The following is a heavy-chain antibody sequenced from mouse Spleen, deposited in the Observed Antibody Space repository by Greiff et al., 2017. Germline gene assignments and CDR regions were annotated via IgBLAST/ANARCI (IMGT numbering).Heavy chain of an antibody. V-gene: IGHV1-69*01. D-gene: IGHD2-1*01. CDR2: IDPSDSYT. J-gene: IGHJ4*01. CDR1: GYTFTSYW. Sequence: QVQLQQPGAELVMPGASVKLSCKASGYTFTSYWMHWVKQRPGQGLEWIGEIDPSDSYTNYNQKFKGKATLTVDKSSSTAYMQLSSLTSEDSAVYYCAGSPYGNYNAMDYWGQGTSVTVSS. CDR3: AGSPYGNYNAMDY.